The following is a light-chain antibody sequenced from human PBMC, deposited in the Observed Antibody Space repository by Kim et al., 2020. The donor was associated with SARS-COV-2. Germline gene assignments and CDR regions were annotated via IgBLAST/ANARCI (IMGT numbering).Light chain of an antibody. CDR1: QSVSNSY. V-gene: IGKV3-20*01. J-gene: IGKJ4*01. Sequence: EIVLTQSPGTLSLSPGERATLSCRASQSVSNSYLAWYQQKPGQPPRLLIYGASTRATGIPDRFSGSGSGTDFTLTISRLEPEDFAVYYCQQHGSSPLTFGGGTKVDIK. CDR2: GAS. CDR3: QQHGSSPLT.